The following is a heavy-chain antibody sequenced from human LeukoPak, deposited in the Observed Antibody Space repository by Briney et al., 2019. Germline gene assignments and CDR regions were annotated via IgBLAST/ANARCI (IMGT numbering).Heavy chain of an antibody. V-gene: IGHV3-23*01. CDR2: VRGSGSDT. Sequence: GGSLRLSCAASGFTFSTYAMSWVRQAPGKGLEWVSAVRGSGSDTYYADSVKGRFTVSRDNSKNTLHLQMNSLRAEDTAIYYCAKTSRVNSAYDSPFDYWGQGTLVTVSS. D-gene: IGHD5-12*01. CDR3: AKTSRVNSAYDSPFDY. CDR1: GFTFSTYA. J-gene: IGHJ4*02.